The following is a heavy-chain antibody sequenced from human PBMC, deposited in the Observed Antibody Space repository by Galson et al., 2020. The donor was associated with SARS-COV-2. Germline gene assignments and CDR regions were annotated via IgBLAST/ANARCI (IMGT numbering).Heavy chain of an antibody. CDR2: ISSSGRYI. Sequence: GESLKISCAASGFTFSSYNMNWVRQAPGKGLEWLSSISSSGRYIYYADSLKGRLTISRDNAKNSLYLQLNSLRVEDTAIYYCARVLYDYSDYGPFDFWGQGTLVTVSS. D-gene: IGHD4-17*01. CDR3: ARVLYDYSDYGPFDF. V-gene: IGHV3-21*01. CDR1: GFTFSSYN. J-gene: IGHJ4*02.